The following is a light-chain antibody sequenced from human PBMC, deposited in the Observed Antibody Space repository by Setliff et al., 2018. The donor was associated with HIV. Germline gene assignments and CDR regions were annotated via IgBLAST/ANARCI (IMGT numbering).Light chain of an antibody. CDR3: SAYSATTAWL. Sequence: QSVLAQPASVSGSPGHSITISCTGTSTDVGGYNYVSWFQQHPHKDPKLIIYEVIHWPPGVSSRFAGSKSGNTASLTISGLQTDDEAEYHCSAYSATTAWLFGGGTK. V-gene: IGLV2-14*01. J-gene: IGLJ3*02. CDR1: STDVGGYNY. CDR2: EVI.